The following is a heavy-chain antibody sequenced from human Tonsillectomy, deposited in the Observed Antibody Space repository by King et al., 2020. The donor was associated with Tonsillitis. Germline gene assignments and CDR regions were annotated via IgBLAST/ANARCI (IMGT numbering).Heavy chain of an antibody. J-gene: IGHJ4*02. CDR1: GFTFSSYE. Sequence: VQLVESGGGLVQPGGSLRLSCAASGFTFSSYEMNWVRQAPGKGLEWVSYISSSASTIYYADSVKGRFTISRDNAKNSLYLQMNSLRAEDTAVYYCARGSSSRYVAWDYWGQGTLVTVSS. V-gene: IGHV3-48*03. CDR2: ISSSASTI. CDR3: ARGSSSRYVAWDY. D-gene: IGHD6-13*01.